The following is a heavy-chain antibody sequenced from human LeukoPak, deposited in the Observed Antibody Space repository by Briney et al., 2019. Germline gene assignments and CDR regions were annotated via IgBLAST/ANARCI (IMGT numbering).Heavy chain of an antibody. Sequence: GGSLRLSCAASGFTFSRYAMHWVRQAPGKGLEWVAVISYDGSNKYYADSVKGRFTISRDNSKNTLYLQMNSLRAEDTAVYYCARPVGAFDYWGQGTLVTVSS. CDR1: GFTFSRYA. D-gene: IGHD1-26*01. V-gene: IGHV3-30*01. CDR2: ISYDGSNK. J-gene: IGHJ4*02. CDR3: ARPVGAFDY.